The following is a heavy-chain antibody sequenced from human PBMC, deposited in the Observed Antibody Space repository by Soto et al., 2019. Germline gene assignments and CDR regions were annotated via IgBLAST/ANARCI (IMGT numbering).Heavy chain of an antibody. J-gene: IGHJ4*02. D-gene: IGHD3-10*01. CDR2: ISGSGGST. CDR3: AKSPLLWFGESHFDY. V-gene: IGHV3-23*01. Sequence: GESLKISCAASGFTFSSYAMSWVRQAPGKGLEWVSAISGSGGSTYYADSVKGRFTISRDNSKNTLYLQMNSLRVEDTAVYYCAKSPLLWFGESHFDYWGQGTLVTVSS. CDR1: GFTFSSYA.